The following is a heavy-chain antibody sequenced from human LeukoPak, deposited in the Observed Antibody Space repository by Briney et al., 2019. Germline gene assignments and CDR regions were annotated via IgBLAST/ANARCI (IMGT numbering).Heavy chain of an antibody. Sequence: PGGSLRLSCAASGFSFSVYWMHWVRQAPGKGTVWVSRIKTDGSITDYADFVKGRFTISRDNAMNTLYLQMNSLRAEDTAVYYCARPRLMYNWNDDGVSYMDVWGKGTTVTVSS. CDR3: ARPRLMYNWNDDGVSYMDV. CDR1: GFSFSVYW. J-gene: IGHJ6*03. D-gene: IGHD1-20*01. CDR2: IKTDGSIT. V-gene: IGHV3-74*01.